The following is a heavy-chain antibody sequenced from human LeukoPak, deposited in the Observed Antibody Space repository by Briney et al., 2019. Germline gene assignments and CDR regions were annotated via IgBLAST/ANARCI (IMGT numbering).Heavy chain of an antibody. J-gene: IGHJ4*02. CDR1: GGTFSSYA. D-gene: IGHD1-26*01. CDR2: IIPIFGTA. CDR3: AREWEHPGWFDY. V-gene: IGHV1-69*13. Sequence: EASVKVSCKASGGTFSSYAISWVRQAPGQGLEWMGGIIPIFGTANYAQKFQGRVTITADESTSTAYMELSSLRSEDTAVYYCAREWEHPGWFDYWGQGTLVTVSS.